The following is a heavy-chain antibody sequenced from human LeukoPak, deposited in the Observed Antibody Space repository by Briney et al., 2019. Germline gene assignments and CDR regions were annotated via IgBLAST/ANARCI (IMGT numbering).Heavy chain of an antibody. CDR3: ARGLWSGYYTAPFDY. CDR2: IYYSGST. V-gene: IGHV4-59*12. Sequence: PSETLSLTCTVSGGSISSYYWSWIRQPPGKGLEWIGYIYYSGSTNYNPSLKSRVTISVDKSKNQFSLKLSSVTAADTAVYYCARGLWSGYYTAPFDYWGQGTLVTVSS. D-gene: IGHD3-3*01. CDR1: GGSISSYY. J-gene: IGHJ4*02.